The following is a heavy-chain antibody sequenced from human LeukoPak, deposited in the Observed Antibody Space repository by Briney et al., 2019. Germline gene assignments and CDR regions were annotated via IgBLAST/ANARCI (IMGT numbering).Heavy chain of an antibody. Sequence: PSETLSLTCAVYGESFSGYYWSWIRQPPGKGLEWIGEINHSGSTNYNPSLKSRVTISVDTSKNQFSLKLSSVTAADTAVYYCARLRGYSYGYNYYYYMDVWGKGTTVTISS. CDR3: ARLRGYSYGYNYYYYMDV. CDR2: INHSGST. J-gene: IGHJ6*03. CDR1: GESFSGYY. V-gene: IGHV4-34*01. D-gene: IGHD5-18*01.